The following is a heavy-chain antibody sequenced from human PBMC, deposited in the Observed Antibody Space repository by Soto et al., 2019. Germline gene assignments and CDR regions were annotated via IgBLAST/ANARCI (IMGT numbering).Heavy chain of an antibody. Sequence: GESLKISCKASGYNFISYCIAWVRQMPWKGLEWMGIIYPGDSDATYSPSFEGQVTFSVDKSITTAYLQWISLKASDTAMYYCARQAYFGSGTYYSDYWGQGTQVTVS. J-gene: IGHJ4*02. CDR2: IYPGDSDA. D-gene: IGHD3-10*01. CDR3: ARQAYFGSGTYYSDY. CDR1: GYNFISYC. V-gene: IGHV5-51*01.